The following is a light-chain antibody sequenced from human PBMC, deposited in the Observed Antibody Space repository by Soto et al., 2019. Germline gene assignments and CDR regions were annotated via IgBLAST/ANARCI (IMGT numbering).Light chain of an antibody. Sequence: QSALTQPASVSGSPGQSITISCTGTSSDVGGYNYVSWYQQHPGKAPKLMIYDVSNRPSGVYNRFSGSKSGNTASLTISGLRAEDEAAYYCSSYTSSSTLVFGGGTKLPVL. CDR1: SSDVGGYNY. J-gene: IGLJ2*01. CDR2: DVS. V-gene: IGLV2-14*01. CDR3: SSYTSSSTLV.